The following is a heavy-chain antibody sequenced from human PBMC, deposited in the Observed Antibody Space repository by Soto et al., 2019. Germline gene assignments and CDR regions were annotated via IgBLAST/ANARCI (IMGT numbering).Heavy chain of an antibody. CDR1: GYTFSTYD. J-gene: IGHJ5*02. D-gene: IGHD2-15*01. V-gene: IGHV1-18*04. CDR3: ARDVSISGTRWFDP. CDR2: ISADNGST. Sequence: QVQLVQSGPEVKNLGASVKVSCKTSGYTFSTYDISCVRQAPGQGLEWMGWISADNGSTDYAQKVQDRVTTTTDTSTNTAYMELRGLRSDDTAVYFCARDVSISGTRWFDPWGQGTLVTVSS.